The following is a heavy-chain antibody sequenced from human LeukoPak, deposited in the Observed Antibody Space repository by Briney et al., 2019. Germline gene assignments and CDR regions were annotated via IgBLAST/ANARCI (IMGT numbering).Heavy chain of an antibody. CDR2: ISGSGGST. Sequence: PGGSLRLSCAASGFTFSSYAMSWVRQAPGKGLEWVSAISGSGGSTYYADSVKGRFTISRDNSMNTLHLQMNSLRAEDTAVYYCAKDEGYGSGSYYTRYDAFDIWGQGTMVAVSS. J-gene: IGHJ3*02. V-gene: IGHV3-23*01. D-gene: IGHD3-10*01. CDR3: AKDEGYGSGSYYTRYDAFDI. CDR1: GFTFSSYA.